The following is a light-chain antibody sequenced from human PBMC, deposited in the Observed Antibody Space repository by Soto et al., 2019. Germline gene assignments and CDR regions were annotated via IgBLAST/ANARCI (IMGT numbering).Light chain of an antibody. Sequence: EIVLTHAPGTLPFSAGDRATLSCRAVQSFSSSYLAWYQHKPGQPPRLLIYDASNRASGIPARFSGSGSGTDFTLTISSLEPEDFAVYYCQQRSTGPPLSFGVGTKVDIK. CDR3: QQRSTGPPLS. V-gene: IGKV3D-20*02. J-gene: IGKJ4*01. CDR1: QSFSSSY. CDR2: DAS.